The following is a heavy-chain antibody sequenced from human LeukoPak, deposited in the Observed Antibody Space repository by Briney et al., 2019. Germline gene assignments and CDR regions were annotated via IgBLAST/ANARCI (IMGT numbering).Heavy chain of an antibody. V-gene: IGHV1-2*06. J-gene: IGHJ5*02. D-gene: IGHD4-17*01. CDR3: ARDRDYGDSSFDP. CDR1: GYTFTGYY. CDR2: INPNSGGT. Sequence: GASVKVSCKASGYTFTGYYMHWVRQAPRQGLEWMGRINPNSGGTNYAQKFQGRVTMTRDTSISTAYMELSRLRSDDTAVYYCARDRDYGDSSFDPWGQGTLVTVSS.